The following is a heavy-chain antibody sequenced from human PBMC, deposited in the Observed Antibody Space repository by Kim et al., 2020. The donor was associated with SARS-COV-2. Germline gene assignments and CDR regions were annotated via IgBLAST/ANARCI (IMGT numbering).Heavy chain of an antibody. V-gene: IGHV3-23*01. CDR2: IVGSGSTT. CDR1: GFTFSSYA. J-gene: IGHJ4*02. D-gene: IGHD3-10*01. CDR3: ANWYGSRRGYYLDY. Sequence: GGSLRLSCAGAGFTFSSYAMSWVRQAPGKGLEWVSAIVGSGSTTYYADSVKGRFTISRDNSKNTLYLQMNSLRAEDTAVYYCANWYGSRRGYYLDYWGQGTLVTVSS.